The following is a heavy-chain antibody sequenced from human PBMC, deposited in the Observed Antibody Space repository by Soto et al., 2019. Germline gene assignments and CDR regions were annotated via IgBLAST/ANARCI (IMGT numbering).Heavy chain of an antibody. Sequence: ASVKVSCKASGYTFTSYGISWVRQAPGQGLEWMGWISAYNGNTNYAQKLQGRVTMTTDTSTSTAYMELRSLRSDDTAVYYCARDNSDCNNGVCYSRYFDYWGQGTLVTVSS. CDR1: GYTFTSYG. J-gene: IGHJ4*02. V-gene: IGHV1-18*04. D-gene: IGHD2-8*01. CDR2: ISAYNGNT. CDR3: ARDNSDCNNGVCYSRYFDY.